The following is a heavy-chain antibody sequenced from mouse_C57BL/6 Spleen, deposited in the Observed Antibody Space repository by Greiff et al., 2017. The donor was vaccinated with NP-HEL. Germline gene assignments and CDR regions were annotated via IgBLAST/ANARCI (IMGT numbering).Heavy chain of an antibody. CDR1: GYTFTDHT. J-gene: IGHJ3*01. Sequence: QVQLQQSDAELVKPGASVKISCKVSGYTFTDHTIHWMKQRPEQGLAWIGYIYPRAGSTKYNEKFKGKATLTADKSSSTAYMQLNSLTSEDSAVYFCATDSSGYPWFAYWGQGTLVTVSA. V-gene: IGHV1-78*01. CDR2: IYPRAGST. CDR3: ATDSSGYPWFAY. D-gene: IGHD3-2*02.